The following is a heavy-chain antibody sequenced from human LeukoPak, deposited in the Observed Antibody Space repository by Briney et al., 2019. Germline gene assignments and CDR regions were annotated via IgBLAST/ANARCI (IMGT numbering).Heavy chain of an antibody. J-gene: IGHJ4*02. CDR1: GGSISSSNW. D-gene: IGHD6-6*01. V-gene: IGHV4-4*02. Sequence: SETLSLTCAVSGGSISSSNWWSWVRQPPGKGLEWIGEINHSGSTNYNPSLKSRVTISVDTSKNQFSLKLSSVTAADTAVYYCARAQMRRAARPKNRGYFDYWGQGTLVTVSS. CDR3: ARAQMRRAARPKNRGYFDY. CDR2: INHSGST.